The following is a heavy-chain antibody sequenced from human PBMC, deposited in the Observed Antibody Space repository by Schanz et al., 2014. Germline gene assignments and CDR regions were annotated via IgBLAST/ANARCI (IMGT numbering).Heavy chain of an antibody. Sequence: VQLVESGGCVVQRGGSLRLSCAVSGFTVNTNYMSWVRQAPGKGLEWISSMYINSGSTQYADSVKGRFIISRDSSKNTLFLQMNSLRAEDTAVYFCARDGGRDGYNLAFDVWGQGTLVTVSS. CDR2: MYINSGST. D-gene: IGHD5-12*01. V-gene: IGHV3-53*01. CDR3: ARDGGRDGYNLAFDV. J-gene: IGHJ3*01. CDR1: GFTVNTNY.